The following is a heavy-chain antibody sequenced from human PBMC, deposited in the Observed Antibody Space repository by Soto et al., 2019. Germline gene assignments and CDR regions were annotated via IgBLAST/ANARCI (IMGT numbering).Heavy chain of an antibody. V-gene: IGHV3-30-3*01. Sequence: QVQLVESGGGVVQPGRSLRLSCAASGFTFSSYAMHWVRQAPGKGLEWVAVISYDGSNKYYADSVKGRFTISRDNSKNPLYLQMNSLRAEDTAVYYCARPTYYDFWSGYPSYYYYGMDVWGQGTTVTVSS. CDR3: ARPTYYDFWSGYPSYYYYGMDV. J-gene: IGHJ6*02. CDR2: ISYDGSNK. CDR1: GFTFSSYA. D-gene: IGHD3-3*01.